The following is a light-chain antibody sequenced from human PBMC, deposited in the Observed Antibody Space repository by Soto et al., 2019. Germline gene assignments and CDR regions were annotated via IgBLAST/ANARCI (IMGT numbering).Light chain of an antibody. CDR2: DAS. Sequence: EIVLTQSPATLSVSPGERATLSCRASQSVSSSCLAWYQQKPGQAPRLLIYDASSRATGIPDRFSGSGSGTDFTLTISRLEPEDFAMYYCQQYGSSPRTFGQGTKVDIK. J-gene: IGKJ1*01. V-gene: IGKV3-20*01. CDR3: QQYGSSPRT. CDR1: QSVSSSC.